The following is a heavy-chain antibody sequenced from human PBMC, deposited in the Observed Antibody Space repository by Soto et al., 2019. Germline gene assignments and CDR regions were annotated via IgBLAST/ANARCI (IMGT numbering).Heavy chain of an antibody. Sequence: GGSLRLSCAASGFTFSSYGMHWVHQAPGKGLEWVAVISYDGSNKYYADSVKGRFTISRDNSKNTLYLQMNSLRAEDTAVYYCAILTYYYDSSGYSSPSSYYYYGMDVWGQGTTVTVSS. V-gene: IGHV3-30*03. J-gene: IGHJ6*02. CDR1: GFTFSSYG. CDR2: ISYDGSNK. CDR3: AILTYYYDSSGYSSPSSYYYYGMDV. D-gene: IGHD3-22*01.